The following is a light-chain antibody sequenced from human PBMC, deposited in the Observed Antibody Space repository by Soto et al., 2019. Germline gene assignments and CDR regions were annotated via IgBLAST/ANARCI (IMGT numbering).Light chain of an antibody. CDR2: GAS. CDR1: QSVSSN. J-gene: IGKJ5*01. Sequence: EIVMTQSPATLSVSPGERATLSCMASQSVSSNLAWYQQKPGQAPRLLIYGASTRATGIPARFSGSGSGTEFSLTISSLQSADFAVYYCQHYNNWPPVTFGQGTRLEI. CDR3: QHYNNWPPVT. V-gene: IGKV3-15*01.